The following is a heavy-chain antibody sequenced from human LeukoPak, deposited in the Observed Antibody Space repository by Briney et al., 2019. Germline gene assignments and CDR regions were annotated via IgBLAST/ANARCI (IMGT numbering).Heavy chain of an antibody. CDR3: ARGGGYSYGSSGLFDY. CDR1: GFTLSSSS. D-gene: IGHD5-18*01. V-gene: IGHV3-21*01. CDR2: ISSSSSYI. J-gene: IGHJ4*02. Sequence: GGSLRLSCAASGFTLSSSSMNWVRQAPGKGLEWVSSISSSSSYIYYADSLKGRFTISRDNSKNTLYLQMNSLRAEDTAVYYCARGGGYSYGSSGLFDYWGQGTLVTVSS.